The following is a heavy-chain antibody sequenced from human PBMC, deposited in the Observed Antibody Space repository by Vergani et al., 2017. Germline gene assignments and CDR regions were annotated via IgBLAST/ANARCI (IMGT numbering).Heavy chain of an antibody. CDR2: ISWNSGSI. Sequence: EVQLVESGGGLVQPGRSLRLSCAASGFTFDDYAMHWVRQAPGKGLEWVSGISWNSGSIGYADSVKGRFTISRDNAKNSLYLQMNSLRAEDTALYYCAKGITIFGVVGVAIDIWGQGTMVTVSS. V-gene: IGHV3-9*01. CDR1: GFTFDDYA. CDR3: AKGITIFGVVGVAIDI. D-gene: IGHD3-3*01. J-gene: IGHJ3*02.